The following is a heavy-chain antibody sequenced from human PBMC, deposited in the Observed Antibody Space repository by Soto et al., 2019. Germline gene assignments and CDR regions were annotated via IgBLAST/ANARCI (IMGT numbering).Heavy chain of an antibody. CDR3: ARHYCSSTSCYFAYYYYMDV. V-gene: IGHV1-8*01. CDR1: GYTFTSYD. Sequence: ASVKVSCKASGYTFTSYDINWVRQATGQGLEWMGWMNPNSGNTCYAQKFQGRVTMTRNTSISTAYMELSSLRSEDTAVYYCARHYCSSTSCYFAYYYYMDVWGKGTTVTVSS. CDR2: MNPNSGNT. J-gene: IGHJ6*03. D-gene: IGHD2-2*01.